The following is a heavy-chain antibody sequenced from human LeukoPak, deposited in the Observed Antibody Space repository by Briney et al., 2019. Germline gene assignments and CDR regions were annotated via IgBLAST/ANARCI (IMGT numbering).Heavy chain of an antibody. CDR1: GFTFSSYS. Sequence: GGSLRLSCAASGFTFSSYSMNWVRQAPGKGLEWVSYISSSSSTIYYADSVKGRFTISRDNAKNSLYLQMNSLRAEDTAVYYCAHLGYYYGSGSYYKKPGYWGQGTLVTVSS. CDR2: ISSSSSTI. J-gene: IGHJ4*02. D-gene: IGHD3-10*01. CDR3: AHLGYYYGSGSYYKKPGY. V-gene: IGHV3-48*01.